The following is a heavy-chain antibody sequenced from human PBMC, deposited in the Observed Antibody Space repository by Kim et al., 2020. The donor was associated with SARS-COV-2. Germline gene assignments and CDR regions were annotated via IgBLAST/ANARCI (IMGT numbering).Heavy chain of an antibody. V-gene: IGHV4-39*07. CDR3: ARDSLSYYDILTGYLDY. D-gene: IGHD3-9*01. Sequence: LKSRVTISVDTSKNQFSLKLSSVTAADTAVYYCARDSLSYYDILTGYLDYWGQGTLVTVSS. J-gene: IGHJ4*02.